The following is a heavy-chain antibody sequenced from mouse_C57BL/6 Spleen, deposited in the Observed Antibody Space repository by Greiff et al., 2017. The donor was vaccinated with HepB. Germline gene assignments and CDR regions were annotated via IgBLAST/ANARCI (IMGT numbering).Heavy chain of an antibody. CDR3: ARHDSSGYVPYAMDY. CDR2: IYPGSGNT. Sequence: QVHVKQSGAELVRPGASVKLSCKASGYTFTDYYINWVKQRPGQGLEWIARIYPGSGNTYYNEKFKGKATLTAEKSSSTAYMQLSSLTSEDSAVYFCARHDSSGYVPYAMDYWGQGTSVTVSS. J-gene: IGHJ4*01. V-gene: IGHV1-76*01. CDR1: GYTFTDYY. D-gene: IGHD3-2*02.